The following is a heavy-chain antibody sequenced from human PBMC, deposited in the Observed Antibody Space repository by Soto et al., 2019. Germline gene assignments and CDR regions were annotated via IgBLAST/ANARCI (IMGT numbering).Heavy chain of an antibody. CDR1: GFTFSSYA. CDR2: ISYDGSNK. V-gene: IGHV3-30-3*01. CDR3: ARGGRGYSYGYRSSFDP. J-gene: IGHJ5*02. D-gene: IGHD5-18*01. Sequence: GGSLRLSCAASGFTFSSYAMHWVRQAPGKGLEWVAVISYDGSNKYYADSVKGRFTISRDNSKNTLYLQMNSLRAEDTAVYYCARGGRGYSYGYRSSFDPWGQGTLVTVS.